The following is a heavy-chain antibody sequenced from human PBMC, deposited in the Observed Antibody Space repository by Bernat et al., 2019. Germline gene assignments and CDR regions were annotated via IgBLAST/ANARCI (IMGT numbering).Heavy chain of an antibody. CDR2: ISHSGGNT. V-gene: IGHV3-23*01. Sequence: EVQLLESGGGLVQPGGSLRLSCAASGFTFSTYAMTWVRQAPGKGLEWVSAISHSGGNTYYADSVKGRFTISRDNSKNTLYLQMNSLRAEDTAVYYCAKSPRGGYSYGYRDYWGQGTLVTVSS. CDR1: GFTFSTYA. D-gene: IGHD5-18*01. CDR3: AKSPRGGYSYGYRDY. J-gene: IGHJ4*02.